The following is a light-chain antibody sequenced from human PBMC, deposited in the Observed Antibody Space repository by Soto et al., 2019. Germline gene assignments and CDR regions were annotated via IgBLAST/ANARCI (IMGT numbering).Light chain of an antibody. CDR3: QQRITWPPLT. CDR1: ESVSSY. Sequence: EIVLTQSPDTLSLSPGDRATLSCRASESVSSYLAWYQQKPGQAPRLLIYDASNRATGIPARFSGSGSETDFTLTISSLEPEDFAVYYCQQRITWPPLTFGGGTKVDI. CDR2: DAS. J-gene: IGKJ4*01. V-gene: IGKV3-11*01.